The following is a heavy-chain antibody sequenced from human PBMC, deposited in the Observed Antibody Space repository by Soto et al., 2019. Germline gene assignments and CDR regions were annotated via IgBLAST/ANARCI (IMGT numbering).Heavy chain of an antibody. CDR3: ARHHVRGRTIAGAAEF. CDR2: INNSGNT. V-gene: IGHV4-34*01. J-gene: IGHJ4*02. Sequence: QVQLQQWGAGLLKPSETLSLTCAVYGKSLSGYYWSWIRQPPGKALEWIGEINNSGNTNYNPSLKIRVTISVDTSKNQLFLNLRSVTAADTAMYYCARHHVRGRTIAGAAEFWGQGTLVTVSS. D-gene: IGHD1-26*01. CDR1: GKSLSGYY.